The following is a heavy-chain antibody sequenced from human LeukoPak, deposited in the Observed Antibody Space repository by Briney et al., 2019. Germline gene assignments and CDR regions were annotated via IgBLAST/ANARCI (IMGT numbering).Heavy chain of an antibody. D-gene: IGHD2/OR15-2a*01. CDR2: ISPIFDIT. CDR1: GDAFSNYA. CDR3: AKSKYYHDLTGHPDWFDS. Sequence: GASVKVSCKASGDAFSNYAFNWVRQAPGQGLEWMGRISPIFDITNYAQNFQGRVTITADKSTTTAYMELSSLRSDDTAVYYCAKSKYYHDLTGHPDWFDSWGQGSLVTVSS. J-gene: IGHJ5*01. V-gene: IGHV1-69*04.